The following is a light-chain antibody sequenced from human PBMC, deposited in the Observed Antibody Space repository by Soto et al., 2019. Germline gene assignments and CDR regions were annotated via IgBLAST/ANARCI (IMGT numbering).Light chain of an antibody. V-gene: IGKV3-15*01. Sequence: EIVVTQSPATLSVSPGERATLSCRASQSVSSNLAWYQQKPGQAPRLLIYGASTRATGIQARFSGSGSGTEFTLTISSLQSEDFAVYYCQQYNNWPPVTFGQGTRLEIK. CDR3: QQYNNWPPVT. CDR2: GAS. J-gene: IGKJ5*01. CDR1: QSVSSN.